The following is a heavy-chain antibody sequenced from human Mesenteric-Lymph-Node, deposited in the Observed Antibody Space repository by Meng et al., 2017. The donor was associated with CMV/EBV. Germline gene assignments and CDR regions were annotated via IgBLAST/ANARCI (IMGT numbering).Heavy chain of an antibody. Sequence: GGSLRLSCAASGFPFSSYEMNWVRQAPGKGLEWISFMSQTGSIIHYADPVKGRFTISRDNAKNSLYLQMASRTAEDTGVYYCARRIFGGVIGDYWGQGTLVTVSS. CDR2: MSQTGSII. V-gene: IGHV3-48*03. D-gene: IGHD3-16*02. CDR3: ARRIFGGVIGDY. J-gene: IGHJ4*02. CDR1: GFPFSSYE.